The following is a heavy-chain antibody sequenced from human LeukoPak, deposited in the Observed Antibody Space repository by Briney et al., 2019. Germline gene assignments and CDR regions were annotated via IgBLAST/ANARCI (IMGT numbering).Heavy chain of an antibody. V-gene: IGHV3-15*01. CDR3: TTVAERGPPYYYYGMDV. CDR2: IKSKTDGGTT. J-gene: IGHJ6*02. Sequence: PGGSLRLSCAASGFTFSSYWMHWVRQAPGKGLEWVGRIKSKTDGGTTDYAAPVKGRFTISRDDSKNTLYLQMNSLKTEDTAVYYCTTVAERGPPYYYYGMDVWGQGTTVTVSS. CDR1: GFTFSSYW.